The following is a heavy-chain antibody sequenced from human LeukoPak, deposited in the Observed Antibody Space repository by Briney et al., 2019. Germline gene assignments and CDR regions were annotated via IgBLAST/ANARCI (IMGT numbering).Heavy chain of an antibody. CDR3: ATQAYGDYVWFDP. D-gene: IGHD4-17*01. V-gene: IGHV1-8*01. CDR1: GYTFTSYD. Sequence: ASVKVSCKASGYTFTSYDINWVRQATGQGLEWMGWMNPNSGNTGYAQKFQGRVTMTRNTSISTAYMELSSLRSEDMAVYYCATQAYGDYVWFDPWGQGTLVTVSS. CDR2: MNPNSGNT. J-gene: IGHJ5*02.